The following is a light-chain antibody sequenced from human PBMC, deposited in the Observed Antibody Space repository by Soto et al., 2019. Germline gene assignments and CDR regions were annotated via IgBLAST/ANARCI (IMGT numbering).Light chain of an antibody. CDR1: QSVTNN. Sequence: EIVMTQSPTTLSASPGERPTLSCRASQSVTNNLAWYQQRPGQAPRLLIRGASTRASGVPARFTGSGSGTDFTLTISSLQSDDFAFYYCQQYSDSPITFGSGTKVDLK. CDR3: QQYSDSPIT. CDR2: GAS. J-gene: IGKJ3*01. V-gene: IGKV3-15*01.